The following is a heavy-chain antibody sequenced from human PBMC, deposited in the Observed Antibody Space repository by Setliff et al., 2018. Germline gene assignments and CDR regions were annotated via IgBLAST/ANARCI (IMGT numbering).Heavy chain of an antibody. V-gene: IGHV4-39*01. CDR3: ARHGRFYDFTDYFPNWFDP. CDR1: GGSVRTSSYY. CDR2: IYFTGNT. D-gene: IGHD3-22*01. Sequence: SETLSLTCTVSGGSVRTSSYYWGWIRQSPGKGLEWIGSIYFTGNTYYSPSLKSRVTISADTSKNQFSLRLTSLTATDTAIYYCARHGRFYDFTDYFPNWFDPWGQGTLVTVSS. J-gene: IGHJ5*02.